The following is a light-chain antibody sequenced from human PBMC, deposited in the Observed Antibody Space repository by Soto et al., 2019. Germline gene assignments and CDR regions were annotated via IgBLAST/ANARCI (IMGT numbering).Light chain of an antibody. CDR1: QSLLHSNGYNY. CDR3: QQYYSSLAIT. Sequence: DIVMTQSPLSLPATPGEPASISCRSSQSLLHSNGYNYLDWYLQKPGQPPKLLFYWASTRHSGVPDRFSGSGSGTDFTLTIASVQAEDVAVYYCQQYYSSLAITFGQGTRLEIK. J-gene: IGKJ5*01. V-gene: IGKV2-28*01. CDR2: WAS.